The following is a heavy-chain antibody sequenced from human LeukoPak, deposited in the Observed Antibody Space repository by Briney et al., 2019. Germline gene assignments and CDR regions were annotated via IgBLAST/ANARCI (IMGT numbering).Heavy chain of an antibody. V-gene: IGHV3-15*07. CDR1: GFTFSNAY. CDR3: ITPLPYSAQ. J-gene: IGHJ4*02. D-gene: IGHD2-21*01. Sequence: GGSLRLSCAASGFTFSNAYMNWIRQALGKGLEWVGRIKPKTDGETTEYAAPVKGRFSISRDDSKNMLYLQMNSLKTEDTAVYCCITPLPYSAQGGQGTLVTVSS. CDR2: IKPKTDGETT.